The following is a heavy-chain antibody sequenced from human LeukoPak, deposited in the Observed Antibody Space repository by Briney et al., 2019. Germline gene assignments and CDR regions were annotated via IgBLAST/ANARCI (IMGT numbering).Heavy chain of an antibody. CDR1: GGSISSSSYY. J-gene: IGHJ5*02. V-gene: IGHV4-39*07. Sequence: PSETLSLTCTVSGGSISSSSYYWDWIRQPPGKGLEWVGSIYYGGSTYYNPSLKSRVTMSVDTSKNQFSLKLSSVTAADTAVYYCARDQRLYSGYDFWFDPWGQGTLVKVSS. D-gene: IGHD5-12*01. CDR3: ARDQRLYSGYDFWFDP. CDR2: IYYGGST.